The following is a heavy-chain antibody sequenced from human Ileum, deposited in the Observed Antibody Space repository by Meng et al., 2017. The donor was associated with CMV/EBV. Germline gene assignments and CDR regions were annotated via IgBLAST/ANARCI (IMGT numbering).Heavy chain of an antibody. J-gene: IGHJ4*02. CDR1: GFTVSSNY. CDR2: IADGGAT. Sequence: GESLKISCAASGFTVSSNYMSWVRQAPGKGLEWVAGIADGGATYYADSVKGRFTISRDNSKNTLYLQMNGLSADDTAVYYCTWQALAHWGQGTMVTVSS. V-gene: IGHV3-53*01. CDR3: TWQALAH.